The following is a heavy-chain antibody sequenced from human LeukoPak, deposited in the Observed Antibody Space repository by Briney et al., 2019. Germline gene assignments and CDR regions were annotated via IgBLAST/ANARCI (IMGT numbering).Heavy chain of an antibody. CDR1: GGSISSYY. J-gene: IGHJ6*02. D-gene: IGHD3-10*01. Sequence: SETLSLTCTVSGGSISSYYWSWIRQPPGKGLEWIGYIYYSGSTNYNPSLKSRVTISVDTSKNQFSLKLPSVTAADTAVYYCARRITLYGMDVRGQGTTVTVSS. V-gene: IGHV4-59*08. CDR3: ARRITLYGMDV. CDR2: IYYSGST.